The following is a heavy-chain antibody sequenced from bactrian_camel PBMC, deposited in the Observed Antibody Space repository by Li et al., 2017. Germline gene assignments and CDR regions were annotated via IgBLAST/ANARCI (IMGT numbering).Heavy chain of an antibody. CDR2: INIGGAMT. Sequence: HVQLVESGGGSVLPDGSLRLSCAASGYSRENYCMGWFRQAPGKEREAVVAINIGGAMTSYADSVKGRFTISKDNAKKIVYLQMNTLTPEDAAMYSCAVYGGLRRLCPRLDLFDSGHVPYRGQGTQVTVS. D-gene: IGHD4*01. J-gene: IGHJ4*01. V-gene: IGHV3S1*01. CDR1: GYSRENYC. CDR3: AVYGGLRRLCPRLDLFDSGHVPY.